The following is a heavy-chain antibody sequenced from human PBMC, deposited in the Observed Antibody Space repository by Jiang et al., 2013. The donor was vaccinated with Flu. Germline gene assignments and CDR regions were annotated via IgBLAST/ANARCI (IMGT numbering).Heavy chain of an antibody. CDR1: GFSISSYN. CDR2: VGGSTDST. D-gene: IGHD2-15*01. Sequence: VQLLESGGGLVQPGGSLRLSCAASGFSISSYNMDWVRQVPGKGLEWVSFVGGSTDSTYYADSVTGRFTITRDKAKNSLYLQMNSLRAEDTAVYYCARGPVGSFLMDFWGLGTRVTVSS. J-gene: IGHJ3*01. V-gene: IGHV3-48*01. CDR3: ARGPVGSFLMDF.